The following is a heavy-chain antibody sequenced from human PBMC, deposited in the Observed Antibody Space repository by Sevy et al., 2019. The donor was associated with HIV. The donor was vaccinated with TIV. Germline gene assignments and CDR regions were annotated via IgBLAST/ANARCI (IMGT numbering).Heavy chain of an antibody. CDR3: TKDMRASAYEAALAAADTAFNNFDY. V-gene: IGHV3-9*01. CDR1: GFTFDDYA. CDR2: ISWNSESI. J-gene: IGHJ4*02. Sequence: GGSLRLSCAASGFTFDDYAMHWVRQPPGKGPEWVSGISWNSESIAYVDSVKGRFTISRDNAKNSLILQMNSLMPEDKALYNLTKDMRASAYEAALAAADTAFNNFDYWGQGTLVTVSS. D-gene: IGHD6-13*01.